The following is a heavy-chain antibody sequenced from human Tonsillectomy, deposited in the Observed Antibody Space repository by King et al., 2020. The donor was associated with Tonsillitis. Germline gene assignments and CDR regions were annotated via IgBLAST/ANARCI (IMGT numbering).Heavy chain of an antibody. J-gene: IGHJ3*02. D-gene: IGHD3-22*01. CDR1: GFTFSNYW. CDR3: ARDHYDSGAYGAFDI. CDR2: IKRDGSEM. V-gene: IGHV3-7*01. Sequence: VQLVESGGGLVQPGGSLRLSCAASGFTFSNYWMTWVRQAPGKGLEWVANIKRDGSEMQYVDSVKGRFTISRDNAKNSLYLQMNSLRDEDTAVYYCARDHYDSGAYGAFDIWGQGTMVMVS.